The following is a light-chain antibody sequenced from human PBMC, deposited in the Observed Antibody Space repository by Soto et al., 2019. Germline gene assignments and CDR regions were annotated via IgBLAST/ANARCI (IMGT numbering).Light chain of an antibody. V-gene: IGLV2-14*01. CDR1: SSDVGGYNY. Sequence: QSALTQPASVSGSPGQSITISCTGTSSDVGGYNYVSWYQQYPGKVPELIIYDVTDRPSGVSNRFSGFKSGNTASLTISGLQVEDEADYYCSSYTSSSTLVFGGGTKLTVL. CDR3: SSYTSSSTLV. J-gene: IGLJ2*01. CDR2: DVT.